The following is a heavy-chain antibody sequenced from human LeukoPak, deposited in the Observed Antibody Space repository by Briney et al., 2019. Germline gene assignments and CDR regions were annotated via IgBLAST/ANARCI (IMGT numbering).Heavy chain of an antibody. CDR2: IIPIFGTA. D-gene: IGHD3-22*01. Sequence: ASVNVSCKASGGTFSSYAISWVRQAPGQGLEWMGGIIPIFGTANYAQKFQGRVTITADESTSTAYMELSSLRSEDTAVYYCARVGGNYYDSSGYYYFDYWGQGTLVTVSS. J-gene: IGHJ4*02. CDR3: ARVGGNYYDSSGYYYFDY. CDR1: GGTFSSYA. V-gene: IGHV1-69*01.